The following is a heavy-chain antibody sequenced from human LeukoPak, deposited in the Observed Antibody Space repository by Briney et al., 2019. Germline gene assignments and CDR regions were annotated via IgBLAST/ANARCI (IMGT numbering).Heavy chain of an antibody. CDR3: ASYDFWSGYSFDY. D-gene: IGHD3-3*01. CDR1: GGTFSSYA. V-gene: IGHV1-69*05. J-gene: IGHJ4*02. Sequence: WASVKVSCKASGGTFSSYAISWVRQAPGQGLEWMGGIIPIFGTANYAQKFQGRVTITTDESTSTAYMELSSLRSEDTAVYYCASYDFWSGYSFDYWGQGTLVTVSS. CDR2: IIPIFGTA.